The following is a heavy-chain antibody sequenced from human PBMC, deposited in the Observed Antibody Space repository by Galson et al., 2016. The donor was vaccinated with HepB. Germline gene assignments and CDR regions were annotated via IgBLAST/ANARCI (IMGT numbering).Heavy chain of an antibody. V-gene: IGHV3-49*03. CDR2: IRNKAYGGTT. CDR1: GFTFGDYA. D-gene: IGHD6-13*01. CDR3: ARDRAAAGTVGRYYCYGMDV. J-gene: IGHJ6*02. Sequence: SLRLSCAASGFTFGDYAMSWFRQAPGKGLEWVGFIRNKAYGGTTEYAASVKGRFTISRDDSKSIAYVQMNSLKTEDTAVYYCARDRAAAGTVGRYYCYGMDVWGQGTTVTVSS.